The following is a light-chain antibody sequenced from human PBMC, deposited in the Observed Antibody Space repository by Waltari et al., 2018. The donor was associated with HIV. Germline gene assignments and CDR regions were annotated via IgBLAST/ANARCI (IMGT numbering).Light chain of an antibody. Sequence: DIQMTHSPSALSASLGANVVITCRASQAISTYLNWYQQTSNKAPVLLVYSAYKLQSGAPSRFRGAGSGRDFSLSITGLQTEDFAKYFCQQSYDSPFNFGPGT. CDR1: QAISTY. CDR2: SAY. J-gene: IGKJ3*01. CDR3: QQSYDSPFN. V-gene: IGKV1-39*01.